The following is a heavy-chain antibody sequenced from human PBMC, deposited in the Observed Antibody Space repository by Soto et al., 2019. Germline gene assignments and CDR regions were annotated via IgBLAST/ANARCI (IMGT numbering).Heavy chain of an antibody. CDR1: GGTFSNYA. CDR2: IIPIFGTA. V-gene: IGHV1-69*12. D-gene: IGHD5-12*01. J-gene: IGHJ6*02. CDR3: ARGRRDIVASYGLDV. Sequence: QVQLVQSGAEVKKPGSSVKVSCKASGGTFSNYAMTWVRQAPGQGLEWMGGIIPIFGTANYAQKFQGRVTITADESTSTAYMELSSLRSDDTAVYYCARGRRDIVASYGLDVRGQGTTVTVSS.